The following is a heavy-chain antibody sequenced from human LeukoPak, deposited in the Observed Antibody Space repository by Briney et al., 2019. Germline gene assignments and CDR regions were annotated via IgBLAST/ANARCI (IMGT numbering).Heavy chain of an antibody. CDR2: IIPFFGTA. J-gene: IGHJ6*03. D-gene: IGHD3-10*01. CDR3: ARLDYFGSGLYYYMDV. CDR1: GGTFRNYA. V-gene: IGHV1-69*13. Sequence: SVKVSCKASGGTFRNYAISWVRQAPGQGLEWMGGIIPFFGTANYAQKFQGRVTITADESTNTAYMELSSLRSEDTAAYYCARLDYFGSGLYYYMDVWGKGTTVTISS.